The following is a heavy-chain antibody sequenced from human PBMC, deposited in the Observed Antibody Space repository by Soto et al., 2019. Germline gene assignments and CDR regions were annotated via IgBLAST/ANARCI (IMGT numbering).Heavy chain of an antibody. CDR1: GFTFSSYG. J-gene: IGHJ6*02. V-gene: IGHV3-33*01. D-gene: IGHD5-18*01. Sequence: PGGSLRLSCAASGFTFSSYGMHWVRQAPGKGLEWVAVIWYDGSNKYYADSVKGRFTISRDNSKNTLYLQMNSLRAEDTAVYYCARDLGVSYGHYYHYGMDVWGQGTTVTVSS. CDR2: IWYDGSNK. CDR3: ARDLGVSYGHYYHYGMDV.